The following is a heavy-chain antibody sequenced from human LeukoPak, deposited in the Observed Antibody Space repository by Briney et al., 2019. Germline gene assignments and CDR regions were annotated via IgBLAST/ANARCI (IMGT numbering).Heavy chain of an antibody. V-gene: IGHV3-21*01. CDR3: ARGPYYDFWSGYYLNWFDP. D-gene: IGHD3-3*01. J-gene: IGHJ5*02. CDR2: ISSSSSYI. Sequence: GGSLRLSCAASGFTFSSYSMNWVRQAPGKGLERVSSISSSSSYIYYADSVKGRFTISRDNAKNSLYLQMNSLRAEDTAVYYCARGPYYDFWSGYYLNWFDPWGQGTLVTVSS. CDR1: GFTFSSYS.